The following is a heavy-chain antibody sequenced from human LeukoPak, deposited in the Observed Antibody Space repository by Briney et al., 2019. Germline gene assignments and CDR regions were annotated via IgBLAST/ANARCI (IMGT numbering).Heavy chain of an antibody. D-gene: IGHD3-10*01. Sequence: SETLSLTCAVSGYSTSSGYYWGWIRQPPGEGLEWIGSIFHSGSTYYNPSLKSRVNMSVDTSKNQISLKLSSVTAADTAVYYCARASGSYGSGSYYYYGMDVWGKGTTVTVSS. CDR1: GYSTSSGYY. V-gene: IGHV4-38-2*01. J-gene: IGHJ6*04. CDR3: ARASGSYGSGSYYYYGMDV. CDR2: IFHSGST.